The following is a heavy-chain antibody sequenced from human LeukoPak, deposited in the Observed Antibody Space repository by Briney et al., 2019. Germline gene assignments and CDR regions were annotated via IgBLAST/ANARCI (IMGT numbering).Heavy chain of an antibody. CDR3: AKGFEK. V-gene: IGHV3-74*01. J-gene: IGHJ4*02. CDR1: GFTVSSSY. CDR2: INNDGSGT. Sequence: GGSLRLSCAASGFTVSSSYMSWVRQAPGKGLVWVSRINNDGSGTSYADSVKGRFTISRDNAKNTLYLQMNSLRAEDTAVYYCAKGFEKWGQGTLVSVSS. D-gene: IGHD3-9*01.